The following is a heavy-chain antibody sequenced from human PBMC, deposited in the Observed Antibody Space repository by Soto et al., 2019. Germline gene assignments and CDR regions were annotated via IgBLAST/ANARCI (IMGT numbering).Heavy chain of an antibody. D-gene: IGHD3-10*01. Sequence: PSETLSLTCTVSGGSISSYYLSWIRQPPGKGLEWIGYIYYSGSTNYNPSLKSRVTISVDTSKNQFSLKLSSVTAADTAVYYCARDNRLRGLTKYGWFDPWGQGTLVTVSS. V-gene: IGHV4-59*01. CDR2: IYYSGST. J-gene: IGHJ5*02. CDR3: ARDNRLRGLTKYGWFDP. CDR1: GGSISSYY.